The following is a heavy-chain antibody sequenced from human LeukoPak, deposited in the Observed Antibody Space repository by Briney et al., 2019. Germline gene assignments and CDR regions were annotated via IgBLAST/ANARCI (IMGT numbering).Heavy chain of an antibody. J-gene: IGHJ4*02. D-gene: IGHD2-21*01. V-gene: IGHV3-48*03. Sequence: GGSLRLSCAASGFTFSSYEMNWVRQAPGKGLDWVSYISSSGSTIYYADSVKGRFTISRDNAKNSLYLQMNSLRAEDTAVYYCARSMDIVVVNWGQGTLVTVSS. CDR3: ARSMDIVVVN. CDR1: GFTFSSYE. CDR2: ISSSGSTI.